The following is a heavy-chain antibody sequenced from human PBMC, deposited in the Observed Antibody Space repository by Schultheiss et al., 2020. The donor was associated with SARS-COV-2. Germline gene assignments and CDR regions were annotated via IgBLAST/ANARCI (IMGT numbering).Heavy chain of an antibody. CDR3: ARGFHYDSSGGFDH. J-gene: IGHJ4*02. Sequence: SETLSLTCAVSGGSLSGYYWSWIRQTPTKGLEWIGFIYYGGTTKYNPSLKSRVTISVDTSKNQFSLKLSSVTAADTAVYYCARGFHYDSSGGFDHWGQGTLVTVSS. CDR2: IYYGGTT. CDR1: GGSLSGYY. D-gene: IGHD3-22*01. V-gene: IGHV4-59*01.